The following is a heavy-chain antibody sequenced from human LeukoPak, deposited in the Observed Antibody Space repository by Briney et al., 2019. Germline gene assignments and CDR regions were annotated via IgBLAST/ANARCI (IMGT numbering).Heavy chain of an antibody. CDR1: GFSFNTFG. CDR3: ARPSRYSSGWFEY. D-gene: IGHD6-19*01. Sequence: GGSLRLSCAASGFSFNTFGMNWVRQAPGKGLEWVSYISGSSGAIYYADSVKGRFTISRDNAKNSLSLQMNSLRAEDTAVYYCARPSRYSSGWFEYWGQGTLVTVSS. V-gene: IGHV3-48*04. CDR2: ISGSSGAI. J-gene: IGHJ4*02.